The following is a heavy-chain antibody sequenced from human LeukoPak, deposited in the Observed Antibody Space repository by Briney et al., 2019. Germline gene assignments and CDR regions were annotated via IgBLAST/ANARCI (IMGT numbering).Heavy chain of an antibody. Sequence: ASVKVSCKASGYTFTSYYMHWVRQAPGQGLEWVGIINPSGGSTSYAQKFQGRVTITADKSTSTAYMELSSLRSEDTAVYYCARLAESGYSSGWFDPWGQGTLVTVSS. CDR1: GYTFTSYY. CDR2: INPSGGST. J-gene: IGHJ5*02. CDR3: ARLAESGYSSGWFDP. V-gene: IGHV1-46*01. D-gene: IGHD6-19*01.